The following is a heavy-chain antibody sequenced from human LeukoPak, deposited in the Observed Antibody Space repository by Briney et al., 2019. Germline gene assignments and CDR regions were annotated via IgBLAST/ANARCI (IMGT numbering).Heavy chain of an antibody. D-gene: IGHD2-2*01. Sequence: GGSLRLSCAASGFTFDDYAMHWVRQAPGKGLEWVSGISWNSGVMGYADSVKGRFTISRDNAKNSLYLQMNSLRAEDTAVYYCARGPGDRTSWPIHAFDIWGQGTMVTVSS. J-gene: IGHJ3*02. CDR3: ARGPGDRTSWPIHAFDI. CDR2: ISWNSGVM. V-gene: IGHV3-9*01. CDR1: GFTFDDYA.